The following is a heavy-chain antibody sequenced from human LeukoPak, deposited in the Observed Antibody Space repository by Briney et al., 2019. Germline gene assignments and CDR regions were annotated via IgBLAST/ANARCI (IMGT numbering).Heavy chain of an antibody. J-gene: IGHJ6*03. CDR3: ATSLSGWGTYHYMDV. Sequence: GGSLRLSCAASGFTFSSYEMNWVRQAPGKGLEWVSFIASDHTTYYADSVKGRYTLSRDNAKSSLYLQMNSLRAEDTAVYYCATSLSGWGTYHYMDVWGKGTTVTISS. V-gene: IGHV3-48*03. CDR2: IASDHTT. D-gene: IGHD6-19*01. CDR1: GFTFSSYE.